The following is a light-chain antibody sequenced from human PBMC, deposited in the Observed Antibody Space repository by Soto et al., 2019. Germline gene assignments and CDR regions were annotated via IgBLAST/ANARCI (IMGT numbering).Light chain of an antibody. CDR2: SAS. V-gene: IGKV1-17*03. J-gene: IGKJ4*01. CDR1: QGINNY. Sequence: DIQMTQSPSAMSASVGDRVTITCRESQGINNYLAWFQQKPGKVPKRLIYSASSLQSGVPSRFSGSGSGTACPLTLRRLQPEGVATSYCLQHNSYPLTFGGGTKVEIK. CDR3: LQHNSYPLT.